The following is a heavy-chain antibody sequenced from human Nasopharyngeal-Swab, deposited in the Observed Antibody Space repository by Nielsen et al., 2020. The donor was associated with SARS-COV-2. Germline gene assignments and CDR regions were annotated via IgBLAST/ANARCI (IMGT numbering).Heavy chain of an antibody. CDR3: ARGLLRYYDSGSSPTPPDY. CDR2: IYYSGST. CDR1: GGSISSGGYY. Sequence: SKTLSLTCTVSGGSISSGGYYWSWIRQHPGKGLEWIGYIYYSGSTYYNPSRKSRVTLSVDTSKNQFSLKLSSVTAADTAVYYCARGLLRYYDSGSSPTPPDYWGQGTLVTVSS. V-gene: IGHV4-31*03. J-gene: IGHJ4*02. D-gene: IGHD3-10*01.